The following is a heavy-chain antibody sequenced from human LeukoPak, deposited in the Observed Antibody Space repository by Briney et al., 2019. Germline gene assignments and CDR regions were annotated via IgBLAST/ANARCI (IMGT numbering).Heavy chain of an antibody. CDR3: STSRWQYDSSGYDY. Sequence: GGSLRLSCAASGFTFSKAWMSWVRQATGKGLEWLGRIKSNADVGTTHYAAPVQGRITISTEDSQNTLYLQLDSLNADDIAVYYCSTSRWQYDSSGYDYWGQGTLVAVSS. D-gene: IGHD3-22*01. CDR1: GFTFSKAW. V-gene: IGHV3-15*01. CDR2: IKSNADVGTT. J-gene: IGHJ4*02.